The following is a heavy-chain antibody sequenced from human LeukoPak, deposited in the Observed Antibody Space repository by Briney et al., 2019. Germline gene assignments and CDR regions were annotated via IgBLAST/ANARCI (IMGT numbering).Heavy chain of an antibody. CDR3: ARLTYCSSPIDS. V-gene: IGHV5-51*01. D-gene: IGHD6-13*01. CDR1: GYTFTNYW. CDR2: IYPGDSDV. Sequence: GESLKISCKGSGYTFTNYWIGWVREMPGKGVEWMGIIYPGDSDVRYSPSFQGQVTMSVDKSISTAFLQWTSLRASDTAVYYCARLTYCSSPIDSWGQGTLVTVSS. J-gene: IGHJ4*02.